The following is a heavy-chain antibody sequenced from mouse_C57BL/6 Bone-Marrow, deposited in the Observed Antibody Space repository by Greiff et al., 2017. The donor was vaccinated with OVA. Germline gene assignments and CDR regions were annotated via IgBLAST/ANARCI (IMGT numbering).Heavy chain of an antibody. CDR2: INPYNGGT. Sequence: EVQLQQSGPVLVKPGASVKMSCKASGYTFTDYYMNWVKQSHGKSLEWIGVINPYNGGTSYNQKFKGKATLTVDKSSSTAYMELNSLTSEDSAVYYCARDGFRCAYWGQGTLVTVSA. V-gene: IGHV1-19*01. D-gene: IGHD2-3*01. CDR1: GYTFTDYY. J-gene: IGHJ3*01. CDR3: ARDGFRCAY.